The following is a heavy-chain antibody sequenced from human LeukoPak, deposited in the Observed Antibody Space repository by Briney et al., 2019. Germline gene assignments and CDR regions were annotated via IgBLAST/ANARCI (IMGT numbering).Heavy chain of an antibody. J-gene: IGHJ5*02. V-gene: IGHV1-18*01. CDR3: ARDLRSYSSSGGWFDP. Sequence: QKLQGRVTMTTDTSTSTAYMELRSLRSDDTAVYYCARDLRSYSSSGGWFDPWGQGTLVTVSS. D-gene: IGHD6-13*01.